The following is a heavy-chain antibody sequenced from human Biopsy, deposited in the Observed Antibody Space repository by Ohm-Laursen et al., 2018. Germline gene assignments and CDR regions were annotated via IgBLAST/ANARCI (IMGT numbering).Heavy chain of an antibody. J-gene: IGHJ4*02. V-gene: IGHV1-69*01. CDR3: AKRGVERGRPLAY. CDR1: GGTFSSFG. Sequence: ESSVKVSCKASGGTFSSFGISWVRQAPGQGLEWMGEINSMLGTTNYAQTFQGRVTITADESTSTAYMEVSSLRSEDTAVYYCAKRGVERGRPLAYWGQGTLVTVSS. D-gene: IGHD1-1*01. CDR2: INSMLGTT.